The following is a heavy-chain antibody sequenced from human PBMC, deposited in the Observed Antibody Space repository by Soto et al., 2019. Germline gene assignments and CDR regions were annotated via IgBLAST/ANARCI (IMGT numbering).Heavy chain of an antibody. CDR3: ATVHKTSRSFDY. V-gene: IGHV3-23*01. Sequence: RLSCAASCFTFNIYAMTWVRQAPGKGLEWVSTTGATGRTTYYSDAVKGRFTVSRDNSKNTLDLQMSNLRAEDTAVYYCATVHKTSRSFDYWGQGTLVTVSS. J-gene: IGHJ4*02. CDR2: TGATGRTT. CDR1: CFTFNIYA.